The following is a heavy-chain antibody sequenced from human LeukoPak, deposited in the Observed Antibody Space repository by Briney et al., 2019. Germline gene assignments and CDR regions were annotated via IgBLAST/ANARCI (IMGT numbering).Heavy chain of an antibody. CDR2: IIPIFGTA. CDR1: GGTFSSYA. Sequence: ASVKVSCKASGGTFSSYAISWVRQAPGQGLEWMGGIIPIFGTANYAQKFQGRVTITTDESTSTAYMELSSLRSEDTAVYYCATDLSYQLLYVGWFDPWGQGTLVTVSS. V-gene: IGHV1-69*05. J-gene: IGHJ5*02. CDR3: ATDLSYQLLYVGWFDP. D-gene: IGHD2-2*02.